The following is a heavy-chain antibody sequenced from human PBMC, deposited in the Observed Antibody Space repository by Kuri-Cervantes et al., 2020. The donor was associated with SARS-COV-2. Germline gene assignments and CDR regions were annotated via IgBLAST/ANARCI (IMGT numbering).Heavy chain of an antibody. J-gene: IGHJ3*02. CDR2: ISSSGSTI. Sequence: GESLKISCAASGLTFSDYYMSWIRQAPGKGLEWVSYISSSGSTIYYADSVKGRFTISRDNAKNSLYLQMNSLRAEDTAVYYCARVFWGSGAFDIWGQGTMVTVSS. CDR1: GLTFSDYY. V-gene: IGHV3-11*04. D-gene: IGHD7-27*01. CDR3: ARVFWGSGAFDI.